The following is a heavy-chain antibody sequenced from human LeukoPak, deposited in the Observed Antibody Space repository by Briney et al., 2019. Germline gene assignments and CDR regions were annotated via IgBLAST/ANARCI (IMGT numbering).Heavy chain of an antibody. D-gene: IGHD3/OR15-3a*01. CDR3: AKDLSFGTDWPYFDS. CDR2: ISGSGGST. J-gene: IGHJ4*02. Sequence: GGSLRLSCAASGFTFSSYAMSWVRQAPGKGLEWVSVISGSGGSTYYADSVKGRFTISRDDSKNTLYLQMNSLRRDDTAVYYCAKDLSFGTDWPYFDSRGQGTLVTVSS. CDR1: GFTFSSYA. V-gene: IGHV3-23*01.